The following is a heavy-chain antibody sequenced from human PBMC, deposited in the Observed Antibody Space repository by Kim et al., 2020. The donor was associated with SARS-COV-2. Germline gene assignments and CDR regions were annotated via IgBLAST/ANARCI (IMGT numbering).Heavy chain of an antibody. CDR1: GFTVSSNY. Sequence: GGSLRLSCAASGFTVSSNYMSWVRQAPGKGLEWVSVIYSGGSTYYADSVKGRFTISRDNSKNTLYLQMNSLRAEDTAVYYCARVAVAGSYYYYGMDVWGQGTTVTVSS. CDR3: ARVAVAGSYYYYGMDV. J-gene: IGHJ6*02. D-gene: IGHD6-19*01. V-gene: IGHV3-53*01. CDR2: IYSGGST.